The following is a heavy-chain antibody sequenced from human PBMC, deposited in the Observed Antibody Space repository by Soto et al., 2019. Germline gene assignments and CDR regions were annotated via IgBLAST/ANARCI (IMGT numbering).Heavy chain of an antibody. V-gene: IGHV4-38-2*01. D-gene: IGHD3-16*01. Sequence: SETLSLTCDVSGYSISSGYYWGCIRQPPGKGLEWIGSLHHSGSTNYIPSLKSRLTMSVDTAKNQFSLKLNSVTAADTAVYYCARIPVDTYMIYWSDPWGQGTQVTVSS. CDR2: LHHSGST. CDR1: GYSISSGYY. CDR3: ARIPVDTYMIYWSDP. J-gene: IGHJ5*02.